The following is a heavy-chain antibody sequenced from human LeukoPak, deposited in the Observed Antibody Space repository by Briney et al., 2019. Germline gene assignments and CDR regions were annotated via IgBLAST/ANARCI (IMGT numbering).Heavy chain of an antibody. J-gene: IGHJ6*02. V-gene: IGHV1-2*06. CDR2: INPSSGGT. D-gene: IGHD3/OR15-3a*01. CDR3: ARQRVGRYYYYGMDV. Sequence: GASVKVSCKASGYTFTGYYMHWVRQAPGQGLEWMGRINPSSGGTNYAQKFQGRVTMTRDTSISTAYMELSRLRSDDTAVYYCARQRVGRYYYYGMDVWGQGTTVTVSS. CDR1: GYTFTGYY.